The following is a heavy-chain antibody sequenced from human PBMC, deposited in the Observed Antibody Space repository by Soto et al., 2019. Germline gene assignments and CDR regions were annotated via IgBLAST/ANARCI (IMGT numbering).Heavy chain of an antibody. CDR2: IYYSGST. Sequence: PSQTRSHACTVSDGSICSSTYYWGWDSQPPGKGLEWIGSIYYSGSTYYNPSLKSRVTISVDTSKNQFSLKLSSVTAADTAVYYCASRGSGWSNFDYWGQGTLVTVSS. V-gene: IGHV4-39*01. D-gene: IGHD6-19*01. CDR1: DGSICSSTYY. J-gene: IGHJ4*02. CDR3: ASRGSGWSNFDY.